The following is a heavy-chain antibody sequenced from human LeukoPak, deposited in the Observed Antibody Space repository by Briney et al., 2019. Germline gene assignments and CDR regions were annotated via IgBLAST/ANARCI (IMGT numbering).Heavy chain of an antibody. CDR2: ISYDGSNI. CDR1: GFTFSSYG. CDR3: AELGITMIGGV. V-gene: IGHV3-30*18. Sequence: GGSLRLSCAASGFTFSSYGMHWVRQTPGKGLEWVAVISYDGSNIYYADSVKGRFTISRDNSKNTLYLQMNSLRAEDTAVYYCAELGITMIGGVWGKGTTVTISS. D-gene: IGHD3-10*02. J-gene: IGHJ6*04.